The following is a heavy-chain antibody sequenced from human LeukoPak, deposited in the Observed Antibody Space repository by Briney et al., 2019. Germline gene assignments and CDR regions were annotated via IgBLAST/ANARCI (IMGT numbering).Heavy chain of an antibody. V-gene: IGHV4-34*01. CDR1: GGSFSGYY. D-gene: IGHD6-19*01. J-gene: IGHJ4*02. CDR2: INHSGST. Sequence: SETLSLTCAVYGGSFSGYYWSWIRQPPGKGLEWIGEINHSGSTNYNPSLKSRVTISVDTSKNQFSLKLSSVTAADTAVYYCARGAGYSSGWCGYWGQGTLVTVSS. CDR3: ARGAGYSSGWCGY.